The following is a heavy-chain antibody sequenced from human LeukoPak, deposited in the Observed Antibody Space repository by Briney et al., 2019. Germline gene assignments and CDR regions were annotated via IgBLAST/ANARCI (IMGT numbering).Heavy chain of an antibody. V-gene: IGHV3-15*01. J-gene: IGHJ4*02. D-gene: IGHD2-2*01. Sequence: GGSLRLSCAASGFTFSSYSMNWVRQAPGKGLEWVGRIRSKTDGGTTDYAAPVKGRFTISRDDSKNTLYLQMNSLKTEDTAVYYCTSLVPAASFDYWGQGTLVTVSS. CDR1: GFTFSSYS. CDR2: IRSKTDGGTT. CDR3: TSLVPAASFDY.